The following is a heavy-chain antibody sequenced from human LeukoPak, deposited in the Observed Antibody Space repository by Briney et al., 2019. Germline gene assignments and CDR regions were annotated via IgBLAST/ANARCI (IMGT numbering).Heavy chain of an antibody. J-gene: IGHJ3*02. CDR2: IYPSDSYT. CDR1: GYSFTSFW. CDR3: ARHDYDSDSFDI. V-gene: IGHV5-10-1*01. Sequence: GESLKISRKGSGYSFTSFWLIWVRQMPGKGLEWMGRIYPSDSYTNYSPSFQGHVTISADKSIRTAYLQWSTLKATDTAMYYCARHDYDSDSFDIWGQGTVVAVSS. D-gene: IGHD3-16*01.